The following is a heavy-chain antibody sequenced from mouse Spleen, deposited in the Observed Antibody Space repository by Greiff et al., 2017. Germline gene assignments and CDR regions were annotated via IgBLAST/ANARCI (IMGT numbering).Heavy chain of an antibody. CDR2: ISNGGGST. CDR3: ARHHEGYYYAMDY. Sequence: EVKLVESGGGLVQPGGSLKLSCATSGFTFSDYYMYWVRQTPEKRLEWVAYISNGGGSTYYPDTVKGRFTISRDNAKNTLYLQMSRLKSEDTAMYYCARHHEGYYYAMDYWGQGTSVTVSS. V-gene: IGHV5-12*02. J-gene: IGHJ4*01. CDR1: GFTFSDYY.